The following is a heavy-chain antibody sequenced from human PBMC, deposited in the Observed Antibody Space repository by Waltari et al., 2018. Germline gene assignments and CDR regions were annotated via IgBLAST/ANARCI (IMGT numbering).Heavy chain of an antibody. J-gene: IGHJ4*02. V-gene: IGHV3-7*04. CDR2: INQDGSGR. CDR1: GFTLSSFW. Sequence: EVQLVESGGGLVQPGGSLRHSGAASGFTLSSFWMSWARQAPGKGLEWVANINQDGSGRYYMDSVKGRFTISRDNAKNSVYLQMNSLRAEDTAVYYCQRGDYWGQGTLVTVSS. CDR3: QRGDY.